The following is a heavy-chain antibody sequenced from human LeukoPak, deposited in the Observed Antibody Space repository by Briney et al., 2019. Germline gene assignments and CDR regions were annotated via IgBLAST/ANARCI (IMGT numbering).Heavy chain of an antibody. Sequence: ASVKVSCKASGGTFSSYAISWVRQAPGQGLEWMGGIIPIFGTANYAQKFQGRVTITADESTSTAYMELSSLRAEDTAVHYCANGIWFGDTRSYFDYWGQGTLVTVSS. CDR3: ANGIWFGDTRSYFDY. CDR1: GGTFSSYA. J-gene: IGHJ4*02. CDR2: IIPIFGTA. D-gene: IGHD3-10*01. V-gene: IGHV1-69*13.